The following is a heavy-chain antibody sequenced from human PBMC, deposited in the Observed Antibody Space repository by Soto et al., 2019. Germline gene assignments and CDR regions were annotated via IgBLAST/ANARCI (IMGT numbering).Heavy chain of an antibody. CDR2: IYHNGRT. J-gene: IGHJ4*02. Sequence: SETLSLTCAVSGYSISSGYYWGWVRQPPGQGPEWIGTIYHNGRTYYNPSLKSRVTISVDTSKNQFSLKLSSVTAADTAVYYCARLYSSSWYLYWGQGTLVTV. CDR3: ARLYSSSWYLY. D-gene: IGHD6-13*01. V-gene: IGHV4-38-2*01. CDR1: GYSISSGYY.